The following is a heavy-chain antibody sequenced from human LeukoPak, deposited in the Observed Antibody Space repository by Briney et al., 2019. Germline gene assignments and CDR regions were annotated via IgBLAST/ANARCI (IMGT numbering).Heavy chain of an antibody. V-gene: IGHV3-23*01. J-gene: IGHJ4*02. Sequence: HSGGSLRLSCAASGFTFSTFAMIWVRQAPGKGLEWVSGITGRGESTYYADSVKGRFTISRDNSKNTLYLQMNSLRAEDTAVYYCARVGYSGYDFKYAPWYFDYWGQGTLVTVSS. CDR2: ITGRGEST. CDR3: ARVGYSGYDFKYAPWYFDY. D-gene: IGHD5-12*01. CDR1: GFTFSTFA.